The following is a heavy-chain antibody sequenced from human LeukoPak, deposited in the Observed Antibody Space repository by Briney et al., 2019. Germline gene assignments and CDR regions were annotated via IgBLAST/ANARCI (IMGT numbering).Heavy chain of an antibody. D-gene: IGHD3-16*01. V-gene: IGHV3-15*01. Sequence: GGSLRLSCSASGFTFTNASMSWVRQAPGKGLEGVGRIKSKSAGWTNEYDAHVMSRFTILRNDSENTLYLQKNSMKTEETAVYYCSTGTYYDYVWGNDDDFDVWGQGTMVTVSS. CDR1: GFTFTNAS. CDR2: IKSKSAGWTN. CDR3: STGTYYDYVWGNDDDFDV. J-gene: IGHJ3*01.